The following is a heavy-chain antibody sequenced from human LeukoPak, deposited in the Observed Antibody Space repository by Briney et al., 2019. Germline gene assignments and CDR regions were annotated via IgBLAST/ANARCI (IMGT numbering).Heavy chain of an antibody. V-gene: IGHV1-8*01. CDR1: GYTFTSYD. J-gene: IGHJ4*02. Sequence: ASVKVSCKASGYTFTSYDINWVRQATGQGLEWMGWMNPNSGNTGYAQTFQGRDTMTRNTSISTAYMELSSLKSADTAVYYCARGLNSGWFDFDSWGQGNLVAVSS. CDR3: ARGLNSGWFDFDS. CDR2: MNPNSGNT. D-gene: IGHD6-19*01.